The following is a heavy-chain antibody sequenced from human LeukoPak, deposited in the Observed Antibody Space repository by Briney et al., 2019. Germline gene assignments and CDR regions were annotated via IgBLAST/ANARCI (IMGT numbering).Heavy chain of an antibody. CDR3: ARGLGESSAY. Sequence: GSLRLSCEASGFTFGNSWMHWVRQAPGKGLEWVSSISSSSSYIYYADSVKGRFTISRDNAKNSLYLQMNSLRVEDTAVYYCARGLGESSAYWGQGTLVTVSS. V-gene: IGHV3-21*01. CDR2: ISSSSSYI. J-gene: IGHJ4*02. CDR1: GFTFGNSW. D-gene: IGHD3-10*01.